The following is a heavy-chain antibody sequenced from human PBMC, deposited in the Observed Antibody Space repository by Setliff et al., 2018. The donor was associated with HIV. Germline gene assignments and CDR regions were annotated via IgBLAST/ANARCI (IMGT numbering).Heavy chain of an antibody. CDR1: RYTFTGHY. Sequence: GASVKVSCKASRYTFTGHYMHWVRQAPGQGLEWVGWINPSSGGTNYAQKFQGRVTMTRDTSISTAYMELSRLTSDDTAVYFCARVPYRSAWFSGGHDALDIWGQGTMVTVSS. CDR3: ARVPYRSAWFSGGHDALDI. J-gene: IGHJ3*02. D-gene: IGHD6-19*01. CDR2: INPSSGGT. V-gene: IGHV1-2*02.